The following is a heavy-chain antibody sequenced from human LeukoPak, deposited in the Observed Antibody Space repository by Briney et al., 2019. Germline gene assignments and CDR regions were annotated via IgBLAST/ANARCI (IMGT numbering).Heavy chain of an antibody. J-gene: IGHJ4*02. CDR3: ARDRTWDKYYYDSSRYPDY. V-gene: IGHV3-21*01. CDR1: GFTFSSYS. Sequence: GGSLRLSCAASGFTFSSYSMNWVRQAPGKGLEWVSSISSSSSYIYYADSVKGRFTISRDKAKNSLYLQMNSLRAEDTAVYYCARDRTWDKYYYDSSRYPDYWGQGTLVTVSS. CDR2: ISSSSSYI. D-gene: IGHD3-22*01.